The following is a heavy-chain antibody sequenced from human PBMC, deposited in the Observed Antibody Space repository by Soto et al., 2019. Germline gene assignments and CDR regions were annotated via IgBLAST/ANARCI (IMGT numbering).Heavy chain of an antibody. V-gene: IGHV3-23*01. CDR3: AKALGELWFGDLLPDN. CDR2: ISGSGRST. CDR1: GFTFSTYA. D-gene: IGHD3-10*01. J-gene: IGHJ4*02. Sequence: EVQLLESGGGLVQPGGSLRLSCAASGFTFSTYAMNWVRQTPGKGLDWVSGISGSGRSTYYADSVKGRFTISRDNSKNTLDLQMNSLRAEDMAVYYCAKALGELWFGDLLPDNWGQGTLVTVSS.